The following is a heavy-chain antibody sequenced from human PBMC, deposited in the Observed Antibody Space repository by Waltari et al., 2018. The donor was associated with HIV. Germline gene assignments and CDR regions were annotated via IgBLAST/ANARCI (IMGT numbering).Heavy chain of an antibody. J-gene: IGHJ4*02. CDR1: GGSISSSSYY. D-gene: IGHD5-18*01. CDR2: IYYSGST. Sequence: QLQLQESGPGLVKPSETLSLTCTVSGGSISSSSYYWGWIRQPPGKGLEWIGSIYYSGSTSHNPALKSRVTIAVDTSKNHFSLKLSSVTAADTAVYYCANGARARGYSYGYADYWGQGTLVTVSS. V-gene: IGHV4-39*07. CDR3: ANGARARGYSYGYADY.